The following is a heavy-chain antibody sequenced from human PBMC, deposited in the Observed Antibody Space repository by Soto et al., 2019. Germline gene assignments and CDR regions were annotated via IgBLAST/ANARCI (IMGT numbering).Heavy chain of an antibody. CDR3: AHPRGYGVFDAYDI. V-gene: IGHV3-23*01. J-gene: IGHJ3*02. CDR2: ISANGAYT. CDR1: GFTFSTYA. Sequence: VGSLRLSCAASGFTFSTYAMNWVRQAPGKGLEWVSAISANGAYTYYADSVKGRFTVSRDNSVNALYLQMNSLRIEDTAVYYCAHPRGYGVFDAYDIWGQGTMVTVSS. D-gene: IGHD2-8*01.